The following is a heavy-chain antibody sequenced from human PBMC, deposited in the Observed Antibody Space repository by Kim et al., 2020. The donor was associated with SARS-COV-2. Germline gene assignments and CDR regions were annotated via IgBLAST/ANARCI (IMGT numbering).Heavy chain of an antibody. CDR2: FDPEDGET. J-gene: IGHJ1*01. D-gene: IGHD6-13*01. CDR3: ATVVDSSSWYRGYFQH. CDR1: GYTLTELS. Sequence: ASVKVSCKVSGYTLTELSMHWVRQAPGKGLEWMGGFDPEDGETIYAQKFQGRVTMTEDTSTDTAYMELSSLRSEDTAVYYCATVVDSSSWYRGYFQHWGQGTLVTVSS. V-gene: IGHV1-24*01.